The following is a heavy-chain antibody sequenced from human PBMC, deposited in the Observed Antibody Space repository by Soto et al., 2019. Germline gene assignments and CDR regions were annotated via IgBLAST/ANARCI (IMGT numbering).Heavy chain of an antibody. CDR3: ARDLGGGSSGYYYYYGMDV. D-gene: IGHD6-6*01. CDR1: GFTFSSYS. J-gene: IGHJ6*02. Sequence: PGGSLRLSCAASGFTFSSYSMNWVRQAPGKGLEWVSYISSSSSTIYYADSVKGRFTISRDNSKNTLYLQMNSLRAEDTAVYYCARDLGGGSSGYYYYYGMDVWGQGTTVTVSS. V-gene: IGHV3-48*01. CDR2: ISSSSSTI.